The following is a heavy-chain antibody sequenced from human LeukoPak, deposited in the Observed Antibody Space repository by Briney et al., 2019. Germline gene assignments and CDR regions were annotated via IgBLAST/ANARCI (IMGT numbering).Heavy chain of an antibody. CDR3: ARETTYYYDSSGHGLDY. D-gene: IGHD3-22*01. CDR2: IYTSGST. CDR1: GGSISSYY. J-gene: IGHJ4*02. Sequence: SETLSLTCTVSGGSISSYYWSWIRQPPGKGLEWIGRIYTSGSTNYNPSLKSRVTMSVDTSKNQFSLKLSSVTAADTAVYYCARETTYYYDSSGHGLDYWGQGTLVTVSS. V-gene: IGHV4-4*07.